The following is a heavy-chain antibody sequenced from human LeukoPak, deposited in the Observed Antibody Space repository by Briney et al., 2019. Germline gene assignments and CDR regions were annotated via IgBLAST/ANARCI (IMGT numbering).Heavy chain of an antibody. J-gene: IGHJ4*02. V-gene: IGHV1-69*04. D-gene: IGHD5-12*01. CDR3: ARGLVDTGRSRFDY. Sequence: GSAVKISCKASGGTFSSYAISWVRQSPGQGLEWMGRIIPILGIANYAQKFQGRVTITADKSTSTAYMELSSLRSEDTAVYYCARGLVDTGRSRFDYWGQGNLVTVSS. CDR2: IIPILGIA. CDR1: GGTFSSYA.